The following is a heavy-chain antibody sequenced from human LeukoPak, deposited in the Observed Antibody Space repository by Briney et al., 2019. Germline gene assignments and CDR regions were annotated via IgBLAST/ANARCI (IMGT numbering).Heavy chain of an antibody. CDR3: ARAAGLWSEADF. V-gene: IGHV1-2*02. D-gene: IGHD5-18*01. Sequence: ASVKVSCKASGYTFTGYYMHWVRQAPGQGLEWMGWINPNSGGTNYAQKFQGRVTMTRDTSISTAYMELNNLMSDDTAVYYCARAAGLWSEADFWGQGTLVTVSS. CDR1: GYTFTGYY. CDR2: INPNSGGT. J-gene: IGHJ4*02.